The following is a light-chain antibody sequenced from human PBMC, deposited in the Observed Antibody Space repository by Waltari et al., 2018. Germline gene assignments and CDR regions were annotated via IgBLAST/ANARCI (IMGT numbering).Light chain of an antibody. V-gene: IGKV2-28*01. Sequence: DIVMTQSPLSLPVTPGEPASISCRSSQSLLHTNGFHYLEWYLQRPGQSPQLLIYLGTNRASGVPDRFSGSRLGTDFTLKISSVEAEDVGVYYCMQTLQSPVTFGQGTRLEIK. CDR3: MQTLQSPVT. J-gene: IGKJ5*01. CDR2: LGT. CDR1: QSLLHTNGFHY.